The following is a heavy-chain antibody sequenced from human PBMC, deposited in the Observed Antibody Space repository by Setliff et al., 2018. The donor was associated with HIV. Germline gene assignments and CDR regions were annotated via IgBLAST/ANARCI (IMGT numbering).Heavy chain of an antibody. CDR3: ARSGGDCSGISCYSLWFDP. Sequence: GSLRLSCAASGFTFSDYWMSWVRQAPGKGLEWVANIKQDGTDKYYVDSVRGRFTISRDNARNSLFLQMNSLRVEDTAVYYCARSGGDCSGISCYSLWFDPWGHGTLVTVSS. V-gene: IGHV3-7*01. CDR2: IKQDGTDK. D-gene: IGHD2-15*01. CDR1: GFTFSDYW. J-gene: IGHJ5*02.